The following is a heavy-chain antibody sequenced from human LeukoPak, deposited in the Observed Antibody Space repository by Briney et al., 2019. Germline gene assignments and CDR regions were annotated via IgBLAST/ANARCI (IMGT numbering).Heavy chain of an antibody. CDR1: GFTFSSYA. J-gene: IGHJ4*02. V-gene: IGHV3-23*01. D-gene: IGHD3-3*01. CDR3: ANSGYDFGRVFDY. CDR2: ISGSGGST. Sequence: PGGSLRLSCAASGFTFSSYAMSWVRQAPGKGLEWVSAISGSGGSTYYADSVKGRFTISRDNSKNTLYLQMNSLRAEDTAAYYCANSGYDFGRVFDYWGQGTLVTVSS.